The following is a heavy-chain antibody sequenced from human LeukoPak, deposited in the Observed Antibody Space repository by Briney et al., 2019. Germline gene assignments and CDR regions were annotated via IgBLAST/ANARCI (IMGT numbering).Heavy chain of an antibody. D-gene: IGHD4-11*01. V-gene: IGHV3-23*01. CDR3: GRLHPTDNWFDP. CDR1: GFTFSSYA. J-gene: IGHJ5*02. Sequence: GGSLRLSCAASGFTFSSYAMSWVRQAPGKGLEWVSAISGSGGSTYYADSVKGRFAISRDNSKNTRYLHMNSLRAEETAVYYCGRLHPTDNWFDPWGQGTLVTVSS. CDR2: ISGSGGST.